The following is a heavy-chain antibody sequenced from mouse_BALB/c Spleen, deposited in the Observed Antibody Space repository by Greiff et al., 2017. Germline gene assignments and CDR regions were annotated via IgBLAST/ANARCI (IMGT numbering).Heavy chain of an antibody. CDR1: GFTFSSYT. J-gene: IGHJ4*01. V-gene: IGHV5-6-4*01. CDR2: ISSGSSCT. CDR3: TVITTVVGGAMDY. D-gene: IGHD1-1*01. Sequence: EVQLVESGGGLVKPGGSLKLSCAASGFTFSSYTMSWVRQTPAKRLEWVATISSGSSCTYYPDSVKGRFTISRDNAKNTLYLQMSSLKSEDTAMYYCTVITTVVGGAMDYWGQGTSVTVSS.